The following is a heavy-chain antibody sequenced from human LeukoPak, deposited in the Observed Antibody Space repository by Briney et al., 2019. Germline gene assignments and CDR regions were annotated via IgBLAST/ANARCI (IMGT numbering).Heavy chain of an antibody. CDR2: ISDSGGST. CDR3: AKRDTTY. V-gene: IGHV3-23*02. J-gene: IGHJ4*02. CDR1: GFTFSSYA. D-gene: IGHD1-26*01. Sequence: GGSLRLSCAASGFTFSSYAMSWVRQAPGKGLEWVSAISDSGGSTYYGDCVKGGFTISRENYKNTVYLQMNSLRADDTAIYYCAKRDTTYWGQGTLVTVSS.